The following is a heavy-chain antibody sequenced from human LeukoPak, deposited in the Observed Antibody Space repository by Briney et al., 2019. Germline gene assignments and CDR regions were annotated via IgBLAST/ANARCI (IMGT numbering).Heavy chain of an antibody. CDR1: GFTFDDYA. D-gene: IGHD2-2*01. CDR3: AKDIVVVPAATSYFDY. J-gene: IGHJ4*02. V-gene: IGHV3-9*01. CDR2: ISWNSDSI. Sequence: GGSLRLSCAASGFTFDDYAMHWVRQAPGKGLVWVSGISWNSDSIGYADSVKGRFTISRDNAKNSLYLQMNSLRAEDTALYYCAKDIVVVPAATSYFDYWGQGTLVTVSS.